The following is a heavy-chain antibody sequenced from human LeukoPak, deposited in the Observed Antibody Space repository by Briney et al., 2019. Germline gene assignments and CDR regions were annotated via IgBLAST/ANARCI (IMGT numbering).Heavy chain of an antibody. CDR3: ARGGVAAKYYFDY. D-gene: IGHD6-13*01. V-gene: IGHV4-59*11. J-gene: IGHJ4*02. CDR2: IYDSGAA. Sequence: SETLSPTCTVSGASISPLYWSWIRQAPGKALEFIGYIYDSGAANYNPSLKSRVTLSVDTSKNQFSLKLTSVTAADTAVYYCARGGVAAKYYFDYWGQGILVTVSS. CDR1: GASISPLY.